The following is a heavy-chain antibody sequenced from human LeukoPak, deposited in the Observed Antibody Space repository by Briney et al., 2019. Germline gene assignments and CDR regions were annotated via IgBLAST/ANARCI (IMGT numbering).Heavy chain of an antibody. Sequence: ASVKVSCKASGGTFSSYAISWVRQAPGQGLEWMGGIIPIFGTANYAQKFQGRVTITADESTSTAYMELSSLRSENTAVYYCARGGMLVVVTNAFDIWGQGTMVTVSS. CDR1: GGTFSSYA. CDR2: IIPIFGTA. CDR3: ARGGMLVVVTNAFDI. V-gene: IGHV1-69*13. D-gene: IGHD3-22*01. J-gene: IGHJ3*02.